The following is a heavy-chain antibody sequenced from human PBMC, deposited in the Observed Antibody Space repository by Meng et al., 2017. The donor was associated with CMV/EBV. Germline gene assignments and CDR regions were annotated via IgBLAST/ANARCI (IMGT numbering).Heavy chain of an antibody. D-gene: IGHD6-13*01. CDR2: ISYDGSSK. J-gene: IGHJ4*02. V-gene: IGHV3-30-3*01. Sequence: QVLVVESGGGVVQPGRSLRLSCAAFGFTFSSYAMHWVRQAPGKGLEWVAVISYDGSSKYYADSVKGRFTISRDNSKNTLYLQMNSLRAEDTAVYYCARVGGIAAADSFDYWGQGTLVTVSS. CDR1: GFTFSSYA. CDR3: ARVGGIAAADSFDY.